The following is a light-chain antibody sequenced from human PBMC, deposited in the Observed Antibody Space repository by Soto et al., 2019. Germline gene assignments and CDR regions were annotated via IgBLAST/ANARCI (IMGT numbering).Light chain of an antibody. J-gene: IGLJ3*02. Sequence: QSALTQPRSVSGSPGQSVTISCTGTSSDVGGYNYVSWYQQHPGKAPKLMIFDVNKRPSGVPDRFSGSKSGNTASLTISGLQAEDEADYYCCSYAGRYWVFGGGTKLTVL. CDR3: CSYAGRYWV. CDR2: DVN. CDR1: SSDVGGYNY. V-gene: IGLV2-11*01.